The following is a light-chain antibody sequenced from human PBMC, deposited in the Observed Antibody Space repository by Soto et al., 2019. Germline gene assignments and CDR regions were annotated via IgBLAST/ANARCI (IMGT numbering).Light chain of an antibody. CDR2: DVS. CDR1: SSDVGGYNY. CDR3: CSYAGSYTFDV. J-gene: IGLJ2*01. V-gene: IGLV2-11*01. Sequence: QSALTQPRSVSGSPGQSVTISCTGTSSDVGGYNYVSWYQQHPGKAPKLMIYDVSKQPSGVPDRFSGSKSGNTASLTVSGLQAEDEADYYCCSYAGSYTFDVFGGGTKLAVL.